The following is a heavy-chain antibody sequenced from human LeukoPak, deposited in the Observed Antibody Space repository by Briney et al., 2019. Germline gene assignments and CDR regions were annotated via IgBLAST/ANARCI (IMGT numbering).Heavy chain of an antibody. CDR3: ARSAIDAFDI. CDR1: GGSLSSYY. CDR2: IYNSGST. D-gene: IGHD6-25*01. J-gene: IGHJ3*02. Sequence: SETLSLTCTVSGGSLSSYYWSWIRQPPGKELECIGYIYNSGSTNYNPSLKSRVSISVDTSKNQFSLKLSSVTAADTAVYYCARSAIDAFDIWGQGTMVTVSS. V-gene: IGHV4-59*08.